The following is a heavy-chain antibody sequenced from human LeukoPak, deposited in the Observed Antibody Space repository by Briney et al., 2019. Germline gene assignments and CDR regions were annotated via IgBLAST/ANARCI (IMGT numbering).Heavy chain of an antibody. D-gene: IGHD4-17*01. Sequence: GGSLRLSCAASGFAFSGYWMHWVRQPPGKGLVWVSRITGDGSSTTYADSVKGRFTISRDNAKNTLYLQMISLRAEDTAVYYCARDTGWYFDPWGRGTLVTVSS. J-gene: IGHJ2*01. CDR1: GFAFSGYW. CDR2: ITGDGSST. V-gene: IGHV3-74*01. CDR3: ARDTGWYFDP.